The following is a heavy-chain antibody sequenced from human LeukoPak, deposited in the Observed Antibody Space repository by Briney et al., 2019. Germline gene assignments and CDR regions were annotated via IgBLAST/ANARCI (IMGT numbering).Heavy chain of an antibody. CDR1: GGTFSSYA. CDR3: ARDQYTYGYYGYYYSYMDV. Sequence: ASVKVSCKASGGTFSSYAISWVRQAPGQGLEWMGRINPNTGGTNYAQNFQGRVTMTRDTSISTAYMELSSLRSDDTAVYYCARDQYTYGYYGYYYSYMDVWGKGTTVTVSS. V-gene: IGHV1-2*06. CDR2: INPNTGGT. D-gene: IGHD3-10*01. J-gene: IGHJ6*03.